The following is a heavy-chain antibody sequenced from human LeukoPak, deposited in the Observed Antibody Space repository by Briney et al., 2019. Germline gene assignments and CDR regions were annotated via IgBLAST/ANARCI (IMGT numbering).Heavy chain of an antibody. V-gene: IGHV4-39*07. J-gene: IGHJ4*02. Sequence: SETLSLTCTVSGGSIRSSSYYWGWIRQPPGKGLEWIGSIYFTGNTYYNPSLKTRVTISIDTSKNQFSLKLSSVTAADTAVYYCARGYSYGYFDYWGQGTLVTVSS. CDR2: IYFTGNT. CDR3: ARGYSYGYFDY. D-gene: IGHD5-18*01. CDR1: GGSIRSSSYY.